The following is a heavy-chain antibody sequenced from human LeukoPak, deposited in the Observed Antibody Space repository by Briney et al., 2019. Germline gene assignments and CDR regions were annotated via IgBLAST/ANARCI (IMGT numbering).Heavy chain of an antibody. J-gene: IGHJ3*02. Sequence: SETLSLTCTVSGGSISSYYWSWIRQPPGKGLEWIGYIYYSGSTNYNPSLKSRVTISVDTSKNQFSLKLSSVTAADTAVYYCARHSYYDFWSGPATAGLCALDIWGQGTMVTVSS. D-gene: IGHD3-3*01. V-gene: IGHV4-59*08. CDR2: IYYSGST. CDR3: ARHSYYDFWSGPATAGLCALDI. CDR1: GGSISSYY.